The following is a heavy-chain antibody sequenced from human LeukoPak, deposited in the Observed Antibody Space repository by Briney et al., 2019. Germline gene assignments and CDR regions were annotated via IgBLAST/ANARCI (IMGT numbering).Heavy chain of an antibody. Sequence: GGSLRLSCAASAFTFSSYAMNWVRQAPGKGVEWVSAISGSGGSTYYADSVRGGVAISRDNSKNTLYLEINNLRAEDTAVYYCAKDLRLGELSYPAPDSWGQGTLVTVSS. D-gene: IGHD3-16*02. J-gene: IGHJ4*02. CDR1: AFTFSSYA. CDR3: AKDLRLGELSYPAPDS. CDR2: ISGSGGST. V-gene: IGHV3-23*01.